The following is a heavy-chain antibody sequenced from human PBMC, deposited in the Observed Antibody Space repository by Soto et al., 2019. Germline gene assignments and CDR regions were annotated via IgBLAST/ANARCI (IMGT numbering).Heavy chain of an antibody. V-gene: IGHV2-70*11. D-gene: IGHD4-4*01. CDR1: GFSLNTSGMC. J-gene: IGHJ5*02. CDR2: IDWDDDK. CDR3: ARTTSWNYDYSIGSPINWFDP. Sequence: SGPTLENPTQTLTLTCTFSGFSLNTSGMCVSWISQPPGKALEWLARIDWDDDKYYSTSLKTRLTISKDTSKNQVVLTMTNMDPVDTATYYFARTTSWNYDYSIGSPINWFDPRGHGTLVTVSS.